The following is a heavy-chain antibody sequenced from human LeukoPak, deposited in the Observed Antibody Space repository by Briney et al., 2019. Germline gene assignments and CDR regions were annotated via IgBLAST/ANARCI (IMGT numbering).Heavy chain of an antibody. D-gene: IGHD3-9*01. CDR1: GFTFSSYS. Sequence: GGSLRLSCAASGFTFSSYSMNWVRQAPGKGLGWVSSISSGSSYIYYADSVKGRFTVSRDNAKHSLYLQMNSLRAEDTAVYYCVRDAKQYYDILTGYYNDAFDIWGQGTMVTVSS. V-gene: IGHV3-21*01. J-gene: IGHJ3*02. CDR2: ISSGSSYI. CDR3: VRDAKQYYDILTGYYNDAFDI.